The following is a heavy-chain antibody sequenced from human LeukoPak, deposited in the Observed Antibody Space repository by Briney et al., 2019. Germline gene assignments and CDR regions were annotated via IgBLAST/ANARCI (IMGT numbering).Heavy chain of an antibody. Sequence: GGSLRLSCAASGFTFSDYYMSWIRQAPGKGLEWVSYISSSGSTIYYADSVKGRFTISRDNAKNSLYLQMNSLRAEDTAVYYCARGTRRGRWLQFQAYFDYWGQGTLVTVSS. CDR2: ISSSGSTI. J-gene: IGHJ4*02. D-gene: IGHD5-24*01. CDR1: GFTFSDYY. CDR3: ARGTRRGRWLQFQAYFDY. V-gene: IGHV3-11*01.